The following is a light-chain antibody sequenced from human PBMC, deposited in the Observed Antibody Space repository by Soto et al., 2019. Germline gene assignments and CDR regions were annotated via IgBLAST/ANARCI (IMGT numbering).Light chain of an antibody. CDR1: QSVSRSY. CDR3: QQYGSSPLT. V-gene: IGKV3-20*01. CDR2: GAS. J-gene: IGKJ4*01. Sequence: EIVLTQSPGTQSLSPGERATLSCRASQSVSRSYLAWYQQKPGQAPRLLIYGASHRPTGIPDRFSGSGSGTDFTLTISRLEPEDFAVYYCQQYGSSPLTFGGGTKVDIK.